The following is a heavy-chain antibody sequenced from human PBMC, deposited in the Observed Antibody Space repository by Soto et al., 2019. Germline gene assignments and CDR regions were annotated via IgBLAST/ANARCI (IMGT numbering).Heavy chain of an antibody. V-gene: IGHV4-4*07. J-gene: IGHJ3*02. CDR1: GGSISSYY. CDR3: ARVGKLELQGGAFDI. D-gene: IGHD1-7*01. Sequence: SETLSLTCTVSGGSISSYYWSWIRQPAGKGLEWIGRIYTSGSTNYNPSLKSRVTMSVDTSKNQFSLKLSSVTTADTAVYYCARVGKLELQGGAFDIWGQGTMVTVS. CDR2: IYTSGST.